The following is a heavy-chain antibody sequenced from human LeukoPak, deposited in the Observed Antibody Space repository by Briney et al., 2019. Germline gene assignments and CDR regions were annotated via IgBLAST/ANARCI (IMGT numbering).Heavy chain of an antibody. J-gene: IGHJ4*02. CDR3: ASLLLYCSGSTCYSDY. Sequence: PGRSLRLSCAASGFTFSNYVIHWVRQAPGKGLEWVAVISSDGNHKYYADSVKGRFTISRDNSKNTLYLQMNSLRTEDTAVYYCASLLLYCSGSTCYSDYWGQGTLVTVSS. CDR1: GFTFSNYV. CDR2: ISSDGNHK. V-gene: IGHV3-30*03. D-gene: IGHD2-15*01.